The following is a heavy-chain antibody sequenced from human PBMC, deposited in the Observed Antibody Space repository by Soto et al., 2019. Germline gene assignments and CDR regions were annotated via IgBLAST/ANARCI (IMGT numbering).Heavy chain of an antibody. CDR3: AKVAYYDFWSGYSPIDY. V-gene: IGHV3-23*01. Sequence: GGSLGLSCAASGFTFSSYAMSWVRQAPGKGLEWVSAISGSGGSTYYADSVKGRFTISRDNSKNTLYLQMNSLRAEDTAVYYCAKVAYYDFWSGYSPIDYWGQGTLVTVSS. J-gene: IGHJ4*02. CDR1: GFTFSSYA. D-gene: IGHD3-3*01. CDR2: ISGSGGST.